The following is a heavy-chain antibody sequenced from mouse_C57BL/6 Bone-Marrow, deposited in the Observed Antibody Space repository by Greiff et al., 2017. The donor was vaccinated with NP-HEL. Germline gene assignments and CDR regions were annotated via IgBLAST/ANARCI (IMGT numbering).Heavy chain of an antibody. CDR2: IYPGSGNT. V-gene: IGHV1-66*01. CDR3: GSSRWLWYFDF. J-gene: IGHJ1*03. Sequence: VQLQQSGPELVKPGASVKISCKASGYSFTSYYIHWVKQRPGQGLEWIGWIYPGSGNTKYNEKFKGKATLTADTSSSTAYMQLSSLTSEDVAVYECGSSRWLWYFDFWGTGTTVTVSS. D-gene: IGHD1-2*01. CDR1: GYSFTSYY.